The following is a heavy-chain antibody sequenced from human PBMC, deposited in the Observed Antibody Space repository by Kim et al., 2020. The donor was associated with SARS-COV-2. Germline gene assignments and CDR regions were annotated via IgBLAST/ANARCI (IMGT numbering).Heavy chain of an antibody. CDR3: ARDIAYYYDSSGYYDYFDY. CDR2: IYTSGST. CDR1: GGSISSYY. D-gene: IGHD3-22*01. Sequence: SETLSLTCTVSGGSISSYYWSWIRQPAGKGLEWIGRIYTSGSTNYNPSLKSRVTMSVDTSKNQFSLKLSSVTAADTAVYYCARDIAYYYDSSGYYDYFDYWGQGTLVTVSS. V-gene: IGHV4-4*07. J-gene: IGHJ4*02.